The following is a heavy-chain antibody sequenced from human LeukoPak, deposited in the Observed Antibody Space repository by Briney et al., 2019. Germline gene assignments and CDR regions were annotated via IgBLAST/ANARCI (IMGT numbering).Heavy chain of an antibody. Sequence: QTGGSLRLSCAASGFTFSSYAMHWVRQAPGKGLEWVAVISYDGSNKYYADSVKGRFTISRDNSKNTLYLQMNSLRAEDTAVYYCARDTPGVYGMDVWGQGTTVTVSS. CDR1: GFTFSSYA. D-gene: IGHD2-8*01. J-gene: IGHJ6*02. CDR3: ARDTPGVYGMDV. V-gene: IGHV3-30-3*01. CDR2: ISYDGSNK.